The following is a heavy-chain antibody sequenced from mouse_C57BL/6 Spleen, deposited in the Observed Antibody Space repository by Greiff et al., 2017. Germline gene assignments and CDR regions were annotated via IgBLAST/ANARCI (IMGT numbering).Heavy chain of an antibody. Sequence: QVQLQQPGAELVMPGASVKLSCKASGYTFTSYWMHWVKQRPGQGLEWIGEIDPSDSYTNYNQKFKGKSTLTVDKSSSTAYMQLSSLTSEDSAVYYCARRAQVSWFAYWGQGTLVTVSA. D-gene: IGHD3-2*02. CDR3: ARRAQVSWFAY. J-gene: IGHJ3*01. V-gene: IGHV1-69*01. CDR2: IDPSDSYT. CDR1: GYTFTSYW.